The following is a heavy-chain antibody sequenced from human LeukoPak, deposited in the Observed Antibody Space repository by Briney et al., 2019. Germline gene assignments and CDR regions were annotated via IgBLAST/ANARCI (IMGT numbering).Heavy chain of an antibody. CDR1: GLTFSNAW. Sequence: GGSLRLSCAASGLTFSNAWMSWVRQAPGKGLEWVSYINIDSITVNYADSVKGRFTISRDNAKNSLYLQMNSLRAEDTAVYYCSTAKFDNWGQGTLVTVSS. V-gene: IGHV3-48*01. J-gene: IGHJ4*02. CDR2: INIDSITV. CDR3: STAKFDN.